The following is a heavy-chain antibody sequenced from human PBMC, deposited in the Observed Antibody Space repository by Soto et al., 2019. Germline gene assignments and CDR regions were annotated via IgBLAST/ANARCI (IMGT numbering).Heavy chain of an antibody. CDR3: ARGVVVVAARQLGWFDP. D-gene: IGHD2-15*01. CDR1: GGTFSRDA. J-gene: IGHJ5*02. CDR2: SIPMFGTA. V-gene: IGHV1-69*01. Sequence: QVQLVQSGAEVKKPGSSVKVSCKASGGTFSRDAISWVRQAPGQGLEWMGGSIPMFGTAKYAQKLQGRLTITADESTSTAYMELRSLRSEDTAMYYCARGVVVVAARQLGWFDPWGQGTLVTVSS.